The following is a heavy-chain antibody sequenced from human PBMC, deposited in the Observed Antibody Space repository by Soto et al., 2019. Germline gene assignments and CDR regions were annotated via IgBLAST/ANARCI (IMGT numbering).Heavy chain of an antibody. CDR2: IYYSGST. Sequence: ASETLSLTCTVSGGSISSYYWSWIRQPPGKGLEWIGYIYYSGSTNYNPSLKSRVTISVDTSKNQFSLKLSSVTAADTAVYYCARVKDYYDSSGYYGSKGYYFDYWGQGTLVTVSS. D-gene: IGHD3-22*01. J-gene: IGHJ4*02. CDR3: ARVKDYYDSSGYYGSKGYYFDY. V-gene: IGHV4-59*01. CDR1: GGSISSYY.